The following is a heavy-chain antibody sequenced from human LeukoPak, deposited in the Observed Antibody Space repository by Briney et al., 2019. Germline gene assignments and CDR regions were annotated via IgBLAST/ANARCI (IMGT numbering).Heavy chain of an antibody. CDR3: TGSGYTYYYYYYMDV. D-gene: IGHD3-3*01. CDR1: GGPISSSSYY. Sequence: PSETLSLTCTVSGGPISSSSYYWGWIRQPPGKGLEWIGSIYYSGSTYYNPSLKSRVTISVDTSKNQFSLKLSSVTAADTAVYYCTGSGYTYYYYYYMDVWGKGTTVTVSS. V-gene: IGHV4-39*07. J-gene: IGHJ6*03. CDR2: IYYSGST.